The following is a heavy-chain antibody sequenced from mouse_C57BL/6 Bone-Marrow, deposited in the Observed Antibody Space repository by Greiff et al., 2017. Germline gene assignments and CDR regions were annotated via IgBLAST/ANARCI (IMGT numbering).Heavy chain of an antibody. Sequence: QVQLQQPGAELVKPGASVKLSCKASGYTFTSYWMQWVKQRPGQGLEWIGEIDPSDSYTNYNQKFKGKATLTVDTSSSTAYMQLSSLTSEDTAVYYCAREYLSYYYGSSWDYWGQGTTLTVSS. CDR2: IDPSDSYT. J-gene: IGHJ2*01. V-gene: IGHV1-50*01. D-gene: IGHD1-1*01. CDR1: GYTFTSYW. CDR3: AREYLSYYYGSSWDY.